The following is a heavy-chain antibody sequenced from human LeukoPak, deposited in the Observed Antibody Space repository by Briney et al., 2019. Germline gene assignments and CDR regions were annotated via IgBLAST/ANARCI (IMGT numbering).Heavy chain of an antibody. CDR2: MNPNSGNT. D-gene: IGHD3-10*01. CDR3: ARVYYGTGSFHYYYYYGMDV. Sequence: ASVKVSCKASGYTFTSYDINWVRQATGQGLEWMGWMNPNSGNTGYAQKFQGRVTMTRNTSISTAYMELSSLRSEDTAVYYCARVYYGTGSFHYYYYYGMDVWGQGTTVTVSS. V-gene: IGHV1-8*01. CDR1: GYTFTSYD. J-gene: IGHJ6*02.